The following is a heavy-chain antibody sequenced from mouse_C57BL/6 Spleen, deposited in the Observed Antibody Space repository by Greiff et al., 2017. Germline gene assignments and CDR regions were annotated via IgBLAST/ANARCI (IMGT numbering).Heavy chain of an antibody. CDR3: APIYYDYDWYFDV. D-gene: IGHD2-4*01. CDR1: GFTFSDYG. V-gene: IGHV5-17*01. J-gene: IGHJ1*03. Sequence: EVQRVESGGGLVKPGGSLKLSCAASGFTFSDYGMHWVRQAPEKGLEWVAYISSGSSTIYYADTVKGRFTISRDNAKNTLFLQMTSLRSEDTAMYYCAPIYYDYDWYFDVWGTGTTVTVSS. CDR2: ISSGSSTI.